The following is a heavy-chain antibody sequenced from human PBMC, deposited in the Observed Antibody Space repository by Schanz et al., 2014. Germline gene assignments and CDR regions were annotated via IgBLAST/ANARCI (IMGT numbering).Heavy chain of an antibody. Sequence: QVQLQESGPGLVKPSETLSLTCTVSGGSISSFYWSWIRQPAGKGLEWIGRIYTNGSTKYNPSLRSRFTMSVDPSKTQFSLKLSSVTAADTAVYYCARGGYCSRTSCYFKGGWFDPWGQGTLVTVSS. CDR1: GGSISSFY. D-gene: IGHD2-2*01. CDR2: IYTNGST. CDR3: ARGGYCSRTSCYFKGGWFDP. J-gene: IGHJ5*02. V-gene: IGHV4-4*07.